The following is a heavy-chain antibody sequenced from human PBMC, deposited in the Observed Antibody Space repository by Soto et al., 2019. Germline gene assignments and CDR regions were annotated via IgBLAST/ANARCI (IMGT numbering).Heavy chain of an antibody. D-gene: IGHD2-2*01. CDR3: ARGGLKGYCSLTSWLPFDP. CDR1: GGSISSGGIN. CDR2: SDYTGTT. Sequence: SETLSLTCTGSGGSISSGGINWTWLRQHPGKGRGLLWYSDYTGTTDHNPSLKGRATIALDTSKNQFSLKLNYVTAADPAVYYCARGGLKGYCSLTSWLPFDPWGQGTLVTVSS. V-gene: IGHV4-31*03. J-gene: IGHJ5*02.